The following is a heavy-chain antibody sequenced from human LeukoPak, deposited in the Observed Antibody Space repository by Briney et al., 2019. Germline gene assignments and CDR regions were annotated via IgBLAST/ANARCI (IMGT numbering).Heavy chain of an antibody. CDR3: AKVGAAAGTSDY. V-gene: IGHV3-23*01. CDR1: GVTFSSYS. J-gene: IGHJ4*02. D-gene: IGHD6-13*01. Sequence: PGGPLRLSCEASGVTFSSYSMNWVRQAPGKGLEWVSAISGSGGSTYYADSVKGRFTISRDNSKNTLYLQMNSLRAEDTAVYYCAKVGAAAGTSDYWGQGTLVTVSS. CDR2: ISGSGGST.